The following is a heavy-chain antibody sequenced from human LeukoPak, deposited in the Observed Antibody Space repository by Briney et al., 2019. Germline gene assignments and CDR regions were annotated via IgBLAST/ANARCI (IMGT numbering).Heavy chain of an antibody. CDR1: GGSITSSTYY. CDR3: ARQRMDIVVIPAGPFDY. CDR2: IYYSGST. V-gene: IGHV4-39*01. Sequence: PSETLSLTCSVSGGSITSSTYYWGWVRQPPGKGLEWIGKIYYSGSTSYNPSRKGRVTISVDTSKNQFSLRLSSVTAADTAVYYCARQRMDIVVIPAGPFDYWGQGTLVTVSS. D-gene: IGHD2-2*03. J-gene: IGHJ4*02.